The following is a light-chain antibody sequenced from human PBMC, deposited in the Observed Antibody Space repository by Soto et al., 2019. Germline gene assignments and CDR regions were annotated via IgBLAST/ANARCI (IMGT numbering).Light chain of an antibody. CDR2: DAS. CDR3: QQYNSYSTWT. V-gene: IGKV1-5*01. CDR1: QSISSW. Sequence: DTQMTQSHSTLSASVGDRVTITCRASQSISSWLAWYQQKPGKAPKLLIYDASSLESGVPSRFSGSGSGTEFTLTISSLQPDDFATYYCQQYNSYSTWTFGQGTKVDTK. J-gene: IGKJ1*01.